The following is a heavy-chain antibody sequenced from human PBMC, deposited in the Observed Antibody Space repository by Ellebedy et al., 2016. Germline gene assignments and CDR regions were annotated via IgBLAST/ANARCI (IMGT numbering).Heavy chain of an antibody. D-gene: IGHD3-16*01. CDR1: GGSISSGDYY. CDR2: IYYSGST. CDR3: ARDDWGHAFDI. Sequence: LRLSCTVSGGSISSGDYYWSWIRQPPGKGLEWIGYIYYSGSTYYNPSLKSRVTISVDTSKNQFSLKLSSVTAADTAVYYCARDDWGHAFDIWGQGTMVTVSS. V-gene: IGHV4-30-4*01. J-gene: IGHJ3*02.